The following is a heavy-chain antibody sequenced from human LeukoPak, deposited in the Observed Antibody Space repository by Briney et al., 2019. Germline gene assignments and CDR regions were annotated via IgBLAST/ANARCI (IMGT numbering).Heavy chain of an antibody. CDR1: GGSISSYY. D-gene: IGHD3-16*02. V-gene: IGHV4-59*01. CDR3: ARGVYDYVWGSYRYFDY. Sequence: SETLSLTCTVSGGSISSYYWSWIRQPPGKGLEWIGYIYYSGSTNYNPSLKSRVTISVDTSKNQFSLKLSSVTAADTAVYYCARGVYDYVWGSYRYFDYWGQGTLVTVSS. CDR2: IYYSGST. J-gene: IGHJ4*02.